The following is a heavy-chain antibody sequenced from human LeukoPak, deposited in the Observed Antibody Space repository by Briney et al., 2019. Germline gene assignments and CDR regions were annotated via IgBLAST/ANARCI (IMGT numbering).Heavy chain of an antibody. Sequence: PGGSLRLSCAASGFTFSSYGMHWVRQAPGKGLEWVAFIRNDGSNKYYADSVKGRYTISRDNSKNTLYLLMNSLRAEDTAVYYCAKDRPWGELLPRYFDYWGQGTLVTVSS. V-gene: IGHV3-30*02. D-gene: IGHD1-26*01. CDR1: GFTFSSYG. CDR3: AKDRPWGELLPRYFDY. J-gene: IGHJ4*02. CDR2: IRNDGSNK.